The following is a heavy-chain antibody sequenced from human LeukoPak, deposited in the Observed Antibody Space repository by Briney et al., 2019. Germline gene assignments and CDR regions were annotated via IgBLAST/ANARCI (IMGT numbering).Heavy chain of an antibody. CDR2: ISAYNCNT. J-gene: IGHJ6*02. Sequence: ASVKVSCKASGYTFTSYGISWVRQAPGQGLEWMGWISAYNCNTNYAQKLQGRVTMTTDTSTSTAYMELRSLRSDDTAVYYCARTEVYCSGGSCSYYYYGMDVWGQGTTVTVSS. CDR3: ARTEVYCSGGSCSYYYYGMDV. V-gene: IGHV1-18*01. CDR1: GYTFTSYG. D-gene: IGHD2-15*01.